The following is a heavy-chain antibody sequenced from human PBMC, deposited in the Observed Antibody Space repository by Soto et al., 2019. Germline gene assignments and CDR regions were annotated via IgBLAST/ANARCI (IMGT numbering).Heavy chain of an antibody. CDR3: ARAITMVRGVTDYYYYGMDV. V-gene: IGHV1-69*13. D-gene: IGHD3-10*01. J-gene: IGHJ6*02. CDR1: GGTFSSYA. Sequence: SVKVSCKASGGTFSSYAISWVRQAPGQGLEWMGGIIPIFGTANYAQKFQGRVTITADESTSTAYMELSSLRSEDTAVYYCARAITMVRGVTDYYYYGMDVWGQGTTVTVS. CDR2: IIPIFGTA.